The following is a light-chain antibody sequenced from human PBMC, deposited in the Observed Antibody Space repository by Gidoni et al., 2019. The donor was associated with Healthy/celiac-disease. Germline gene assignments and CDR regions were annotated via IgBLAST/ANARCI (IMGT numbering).Light chain of an antibody. CDR2: RNN. Sequence: QSVLPQPPSASGTPGQRVTISCSGSSSNIGSNYVYWYQQLPGTAPKLLIYRNNQRPSGVPHRFSGSKSGTSASLAISGLRSEDEADYYCAAWDDSLSGFYVFGTGTKVTVL. CDR1: SSNIGSNY. CDR3: AAWDDSLSGFYV. J-gene: IGLJ1*01. V-gene: IGLV1-47*01.